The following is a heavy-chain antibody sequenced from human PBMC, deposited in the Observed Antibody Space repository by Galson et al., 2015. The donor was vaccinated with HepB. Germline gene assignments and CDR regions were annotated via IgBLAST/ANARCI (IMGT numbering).Heavy chain of an antibody. Sequence: SLRLSCAASGFTFSSYSMNWVRQAPGKGLEWVSSISSSNSYIYYADSVKGRFTISRDNAKNSLYLQMNSLRAEDTAVYYCARCGSHYRSAIDDFWSGYYSTVPYYYYYMDVWGKGTTVTVSS. V-gene: IGHV3-21*01. J-gene: IGHJ6*03. CDR1: GFTFSSYS. CDR3: ARCGSHYRSAIDDFWSGYYSTVPYYYYYMDV. D-gene: IGHD3-3*01. CDR2: ISSSNSYI.